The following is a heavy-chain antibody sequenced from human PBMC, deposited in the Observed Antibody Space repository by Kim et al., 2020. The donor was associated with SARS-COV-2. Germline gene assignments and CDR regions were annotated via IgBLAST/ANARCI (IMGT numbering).Heavy chain of an antibody. CDR1: GFTFSSYA. V-gene: IGHV3-64D*06. CDR3: VKEYSWGCTGGICGPKNGFDY. CDR2: VSNNGGTT. Sequence: GGSLRLSCSASGFTFSSYAMHWVRQAPGKGLEHVSVVSNNGGTTSYADSVKGRFTTSRDNSKNMVYLQINSLRAEDSALYFCVKEYSWGCTGGICGPKNGFDYWGLGTLVAVSS. D-gene: IGHD2-8*02. J-gene: IGHJ4*02.